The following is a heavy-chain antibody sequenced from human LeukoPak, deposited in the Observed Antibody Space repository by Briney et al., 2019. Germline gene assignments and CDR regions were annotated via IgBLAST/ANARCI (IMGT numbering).Heavy chain of an antibody. Sequence: SETLSLTCAVYGGSFSGYYWSWIRQPPGKGLEWIGEINHSGSTYYNPSLKSRVTISVDTSKNQFSLKLSSVTAADTAVYYCARDRGAPNWFDPWGQGTLVTVSS. D-gene: IGHD5-24*01. J-gene: IGHJ5*02. CDR1: GGSFSGYY. CDR2: INHSGST. V-gene: IGHV4-34*01. CDR3: ARDRGAPNWFDP.